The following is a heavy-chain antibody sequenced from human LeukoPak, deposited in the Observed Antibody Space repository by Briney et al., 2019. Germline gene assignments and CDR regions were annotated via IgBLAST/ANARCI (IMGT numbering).Heavy chain of an antibody. CDR2: IYYSGST. CDR1: GGSISSSSYY. V-gene: IGHV4-39*07. J-gene: IGHJ4*02. D-gene: IGHD3-3*01. CDR3: ARWRDYFDY. Sequence: SGTLSLTCTVSGGSISSSSYYWGWIRQPPGKGLEWIGSIYYSGSTYYNPSLKSRVTISVDTSKNQFSLKLSSVTAADTAVYYCARWRDYFDYWGQGTPVTVSS.